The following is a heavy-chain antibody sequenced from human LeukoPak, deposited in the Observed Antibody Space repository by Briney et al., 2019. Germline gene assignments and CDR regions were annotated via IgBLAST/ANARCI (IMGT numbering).Heavy chain of an antibody. J-gene: IGHJ4*02. V-gene: IGHV4-31*03. CDR1: GGSISSGGYY. D-gene: IGHD2-8*02. Sequence: SETLSLTCTVSGGSISSGGYYWSWIRQHPGKGLEWIGYIYYSGSTYYNPSLKSRVTISVDTSKNQFSLKLSSVTAADTAVYYCARAQGGVSPYFDYWGQGTLVTVSS. CDR3: ARAQGGVSPYFDY. CDR2: IYYSGST.